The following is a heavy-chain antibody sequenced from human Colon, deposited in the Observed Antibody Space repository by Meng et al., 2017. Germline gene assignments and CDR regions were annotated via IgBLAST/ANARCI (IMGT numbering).Heavy chain of an antibody. CDR2: IYPGDSES. J-gene: IGHJ4*02. CDR3: ARGYYYDKSGYSFDH. CDR1: GYIFTNYW. Sequence: GESLKISCQGSGYIFTNYWVAWVRQMPGKGLEWMGIIYPGDSESRYSPSFQGQVSISADKSISTAHLQWSSLKASDTAVYYCARGYYYDKSGYSFDHWGQGTLVTVSS. V-gene: IGHV5-51*01. D-gene: IGHD3-22*01.